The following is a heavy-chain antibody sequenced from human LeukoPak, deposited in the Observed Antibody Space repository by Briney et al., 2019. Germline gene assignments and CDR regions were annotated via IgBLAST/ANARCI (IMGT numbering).Heavy chain of an antibody. CDR2: INPSGGST. Sequence: ASVKVSCKASGYTFTSYYMHWVRQAPGQGLEWMGIINPSGGSTSYAQKFQGRVTMTRDTSTSTVYMELSSLRSEDTAVYYCARAMSTSREDDWFDPWGQGTLVTVSS. V-gene: IGHV1-46*01. D-gene: IGHD2-2*01. CDR3: ARAMSTSREDDWFDP. J-gene: IGHJ5*02. CDR1: GYTFTSYY.